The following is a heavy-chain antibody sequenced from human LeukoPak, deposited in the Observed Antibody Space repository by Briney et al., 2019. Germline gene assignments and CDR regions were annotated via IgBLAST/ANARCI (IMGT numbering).Heavy chain of an antibody. Sequence: ASVKVSCEASGYTFTSYYMHWVRQAPGQGLEWMGIINPSGGSTSYAQKFQGRVTMTRDTSTSTVYMELSSLRSEDTAVYYCARDTIFGVAHYYYYYGMDVWGQGTTVTVSS. CDR1: GYTFTSYY. CDR3: ARDTIFGVAHYYYYYGMDV. J-gene: IGHJ6*02. V-gene: IGHV1-46*01. CDR2: INPSGGST. D-gene: IGHD3-3*01.